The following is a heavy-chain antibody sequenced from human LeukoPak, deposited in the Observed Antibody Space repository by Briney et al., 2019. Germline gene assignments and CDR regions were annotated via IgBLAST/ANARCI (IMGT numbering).Heavy chain of an antibody. Sequence: GESPRLSCSASGFTFSDYYMAWIRQAPGKGLEWVSYISSSSRYRNYADSVQGRFTISRDNAKNSLYLQMDSLRADDTAVYYCARAFATAGTGGFYWGQGTLVTVSS. CDR2: ISSSSRYR. J-gene: IGHJ4*02. CDR1: GFTFSDYY. CDR3: ARAFATAGTGGFY. V-gene: IGHV3-11*06. D-gene: IGHD6-13*01.